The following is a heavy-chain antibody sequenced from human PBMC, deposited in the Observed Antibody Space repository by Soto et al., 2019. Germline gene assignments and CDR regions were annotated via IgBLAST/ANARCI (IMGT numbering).Heavy chain of an antibody. Sequence: ETLSLTCTVSGGSISSYYWSWIRQPPGKGLEWIGYIYYSGSTNYNPSLKSRVTISVDTSKNQFSLKLSSVTAADTAVYYCARHYCSSTSCYLYWFDPWGQGTLVTVSS. J-gene: IGHJ5*02. D-gene: IGHD2-2*01. CDR2: IYYSGST. V-gene: IGHV4-59*08. CDR1: GGSISSYY. CDR3: ARHYCSSTSCYLYWFDP.